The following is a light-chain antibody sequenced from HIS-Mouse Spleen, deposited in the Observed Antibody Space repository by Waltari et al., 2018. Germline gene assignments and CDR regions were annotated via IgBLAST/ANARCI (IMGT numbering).Light chain of an antibody. Sequence: QSALTQPASVSGSPGQSITISCTGTSSDVGSYNLVSWYQQHPGKAPKLMSYEGSKRTSGVSNRFSGSKSGNTASLPISGLQAEDEADYYCCSYAGSSTWVFGGGTKLTVL. CDR3: CSYAGSSTWV. V-gene: IGLV2-23*01. CDR1: SSDVGSYNL. J-gene: IGLJ3*02. CDR2: EGS.